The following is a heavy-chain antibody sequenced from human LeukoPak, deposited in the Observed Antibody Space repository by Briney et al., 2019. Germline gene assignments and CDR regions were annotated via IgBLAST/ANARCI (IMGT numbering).Heavy chain of an antibody. CDR2: INHSGST. D-gene: IGHD4-17*01. CDR3: ASRMTTVTPFDY. J-gene: IGHJ4*02. V-gene: IGHV4-34*01. CDR1: GGSISSYY. Sequence: SETLSLTCTVSGGSISSYYWSWIRQPPGKGLEWIGEINHSGSTNYNPSLKSRVTISVDTSKNQFSLKLSSVTAADTAVYYCASRMTTVTPFDYWGQGTLVTVSS.